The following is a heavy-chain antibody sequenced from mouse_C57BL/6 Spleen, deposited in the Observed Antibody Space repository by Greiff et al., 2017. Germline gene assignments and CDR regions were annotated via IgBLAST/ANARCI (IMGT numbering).Heavy chain of an antibody. Sequence: QVQLQQSGPGLVQPSQSLSITCTVSGFSLTSYGVHWVRQSPGKGLEWLGVIWSGGSTDYNAAFISRLSISKDNSKSQVFFKMNSLQADDTSVYYCARGGYYGSSLYAMDYWGQGTSVTVSS. CDR3: ARGGYYGSSLYAMDY. D-gene: IGHD1-1*01. V-gene: IGHV2-2*01. CDR2: IWSGGST. CDR1: GFSLTSYG. J-gene: IGHJ4*01.